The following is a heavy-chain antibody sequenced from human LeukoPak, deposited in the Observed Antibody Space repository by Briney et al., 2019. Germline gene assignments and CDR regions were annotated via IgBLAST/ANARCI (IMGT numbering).Heavy chain of an antibody. D-gene: IGHD3-10*01. CDR3: ASYHGSGSNYDY. CDR2: ISSSSSYI. V-gene: IGHV3-21*01. CDR1: GFTFSSYS. Sequence: KSGGSLRLSCAASGFTFSSYSMTWVRQAPGKGLEWVSSISSSSSYIYYADSVKGRFTISRDNAKNSLYLQMNSLRAEDTAVYYCASYHGSGSNYDYWGQGTLVTVSS. J-gene: IGHJ4*02.